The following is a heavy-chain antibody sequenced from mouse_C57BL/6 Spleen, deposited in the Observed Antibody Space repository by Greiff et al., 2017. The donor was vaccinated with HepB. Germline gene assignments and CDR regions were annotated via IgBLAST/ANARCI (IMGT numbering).Heavy chain of an antibody. V-gene: IGHV5-16*01. Sequence: EVQLVESEGGLVQPGSSMKLSCTASGFTFSDYYMAWVRQVPEKGLEWVANINYDGSSTYYLDSLKSRFIISRDNAKNILYLQMSSLKSEDTATYYCARWGFGDAMDYWGQGTSVTVSS. CDR1: GFTFSDYY. CDR2: INYDGSST. CDR3: ARWGFGDAMDY. J-gene: IGHJ4*01.